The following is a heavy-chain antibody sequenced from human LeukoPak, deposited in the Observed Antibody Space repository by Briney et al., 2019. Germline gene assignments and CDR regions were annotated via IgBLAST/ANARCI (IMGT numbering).Heavy chain of an antibody. J-gene: IGHJ6*02. D-gene: IGHD3-22*01. CDR1: GDRVSSNSAA. Sequence: SQTLSLTCAISGDRVSSNSAAWNWIRQSPSRGLEWLGRTYYRSKWYNDYAVSVKSRITINPDTSKNQFSLQLNSVTPEDTAVYYCARGKGIVVLRYYYGMDVWGQGTTVTVSS. CDR3: ARGKGIVVLRYYYGMDV. V-gene: IGHV6-1*01. CDR2: TYYRSKWYN.